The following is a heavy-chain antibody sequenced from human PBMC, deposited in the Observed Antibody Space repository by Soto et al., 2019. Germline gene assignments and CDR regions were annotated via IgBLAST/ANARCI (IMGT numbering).Heavy chain of an antibody. CDR1: GFTFSSYG. D-gene: IGHD3-22*01. V-gene: IGHV3-30*03. CDR3: ARDQSSMKWYYDSSGSVNAEYFQH. J-gene: IGHJ1*01. Sequence: GGSLRLSCAASGFTFSSYGMHWVRQAPGKGLEWVAVISYDGSNKYYADSVKGRFTISRDNSKNTLYLQMNSLRSEDTAVYYCARDQSSMKWYYDSSGSVNAEYFQHWGQGTLVTVSS. CDR2: ISYDGSNK.